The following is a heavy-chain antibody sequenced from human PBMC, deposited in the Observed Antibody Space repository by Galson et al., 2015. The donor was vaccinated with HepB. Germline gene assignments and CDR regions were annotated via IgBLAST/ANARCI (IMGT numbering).Heavy chain of an antibody. J-gene: IGHJ4*02. CDR2: ISYDGSNK. CDR3: AKVLAVAGTVDY. V-gene: IGHV3-30*18. CDR1: GFTFSSYG. D-gene: IGHD6-19*01. Sequence: SLRLSCAASGFTFSSYGMHWVRQAPGKGLEWVAVISYDGSNKYYADSVKGRFTISRDNSKNTLYLQMNSLRAEDTAVYYCAKVLAVAGTVDYWGQGTLVTVSS.